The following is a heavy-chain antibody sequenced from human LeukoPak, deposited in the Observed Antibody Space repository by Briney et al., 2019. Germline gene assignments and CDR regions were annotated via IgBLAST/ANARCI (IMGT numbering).Heavy chain of an antibody. V-gene: IGHV4-39*01. D-gene: IGHD3-3*01. Sequence: SETLSLTCTVSGGSISSSSYSWGWIRQPPGKGLEWIGSIYYSGSTYYNPSLKSRVTISVDTSKNQFSLKLSSVTAADTAVYYCARRITIFGLYNWFDPWGQGTLVTVSS. CDR3: ARRITIFGLYNWFDP. CDR2: IYYSGST. J-gene: IGHJ5*02. CDR1: GGSISSSSYS.